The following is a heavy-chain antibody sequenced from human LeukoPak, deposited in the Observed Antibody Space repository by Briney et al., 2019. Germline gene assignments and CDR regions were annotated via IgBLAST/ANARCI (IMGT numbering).Heavy chain of an antibody. CDR3: AKSSGYYYDYFDY. CDR2: ISWDGGST. Sequence: GGSLRLSCAASGFTFDDYAMHWVRQAPGKGLEWVSLISWDGGSTYYAGSVKGRFTISRDNSENSLYLQMNSLRAEDTALYYCAKSSGYYYDYFDYWGQGTLVTVSS. CDR1: GFTFDDYA. J-gene: IGHJ4*02. D-gene: IGHD3-22*01. V-gene: IGHV3-43D*03.